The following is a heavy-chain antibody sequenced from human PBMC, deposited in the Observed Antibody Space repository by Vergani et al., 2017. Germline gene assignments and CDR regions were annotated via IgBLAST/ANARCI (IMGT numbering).Heavy chain of an antibody. CDR1: GFTFSSYE. Sequence: EVQLLESGGGLVQPGGSLRLSCAASGFTFSSYEMNWVRQAPGKGLEWVSAISGSGGSTYYADSVKGRFTISRDNSKNTLYLQMNSLRAEDTAVYYCAGSGKCRSYRDTSPGWFDPWGQGTLVTVSS. V-gene: IGHV3-23*01. J-gene: IGHJ5*02. CDR3: AGSGKCRSYRDTSPGWFDP. CDR2: ISGSGGST. D-gene: IGHD3-16*02.